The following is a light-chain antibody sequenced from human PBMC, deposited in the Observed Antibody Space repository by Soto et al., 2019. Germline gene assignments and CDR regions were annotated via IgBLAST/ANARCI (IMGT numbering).Light chain of an antibody. CDR3: SSYISSSTLHVV. J-gene: IGLJ2*01. Sequence: QSALTQPASVSGSPGQSITISCSGTSSDVGGYNYVSWYQQHPRKAPKLMIYEVSNRPSGVSNRFSGSKSGNTASLTISGLQAEDEADDYCSSYISSSTLHVVFGGGTKLTVL. CDR2: EVS. V-gene: IGLV2-14*01. CDR1: SSDVGGYNY.